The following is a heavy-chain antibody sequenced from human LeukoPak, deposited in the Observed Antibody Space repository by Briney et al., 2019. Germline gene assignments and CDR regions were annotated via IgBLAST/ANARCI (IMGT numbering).Heavy chain of an antibody. D-gene: IGHD3-10*01. CDR3: ASGSGSYRTPYYYMDV. CDR2: ISGVGDST. Sequence: GSLGLSCAASGFTFSNYAMNWVRQAPGKGLEWVSTISGVGDSTYYADSVKGRFTISRDNSKNTLYLQMNSLRAEDTAVYYCASGSGSYRTPYYYMDVWGKGTTVTVSS. J-gene: IGHJ6*03. V-gene: IGHV3-23*01. CDR1: GFTFSNYA.